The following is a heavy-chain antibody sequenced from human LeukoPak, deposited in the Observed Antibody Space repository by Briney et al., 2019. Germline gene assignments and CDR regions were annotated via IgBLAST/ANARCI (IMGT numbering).Heavy chain of an antibody. CDR2: INPSGGST. J-gene: IGHJ6*04. CDR3: ARTESERENTAMVDYYYYGMDV. CDR1: GYTFTSYY. V-gene: IGHV1-46*01. Sequence: GASVKVSCKASGYTFTSYYMHWVRQAPGQGREWMGIINPSGGSTSYAQKFQGRVTMTRDTSTSTVYMELSSLRSEDTAVYYYARTESERENTAMVDYYYYGMDVWGKGTTVTVSS. D-gene: IGHD5-18*01.